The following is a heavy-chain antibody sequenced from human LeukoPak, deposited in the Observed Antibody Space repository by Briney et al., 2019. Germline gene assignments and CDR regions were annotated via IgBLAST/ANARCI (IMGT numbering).Heavy chain of an antibody. CDR2: INPNTGGA. CDR1: GYTFTAYS. Sequence: ASVKVSCKTSGYTFTAYSLHWVRQAPGQGLEWLGCINPNTGGANFAQKFQVRVTMTRDTSINTAYMELSRLRSDDTAVYYCARIRRDAVSYAFDIWGQGTMVTVSS. J-gene: IGHJ3*02. D-gene: IGHD2-21*02. CDR3: ARIRRDAVSYAFDI. V-gene: IGHV1-2*02.